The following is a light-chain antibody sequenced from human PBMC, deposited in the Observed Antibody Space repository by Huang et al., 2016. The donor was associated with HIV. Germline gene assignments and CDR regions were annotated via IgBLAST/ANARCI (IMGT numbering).Light chain of an antibody. Sequence: EVVLTQSPGTLSLSSGERASLSCRASQHISNNYLAWYQQRPGQAPSLLIYGASRRATGVPDRFSGNGSGTEFTRTIRGLEPEDCAVFYCQQYDSVPTTFGQGTKLEIK. CDR3: QQYDSVPTT. J-gene: IGKJ2*01. V-gene: IGKV3-20*01. CDR2: GAS. CDR1: QHISNNY.